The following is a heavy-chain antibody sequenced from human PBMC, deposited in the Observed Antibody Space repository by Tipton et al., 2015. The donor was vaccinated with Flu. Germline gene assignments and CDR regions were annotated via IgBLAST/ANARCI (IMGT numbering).Heavy chain of an antibody. V-gene: IGHV4-61*02. D-gene: IGHD4-11*01. CDR3: ARRTFSNYVSEPKNWFDL. J-gene: IGHJ5*02. CDR1: GGSISSHTYY. Sequence: TLSLTCTVSGGSISSHTYYWSWIRQPAGKGLEWIGRIYTSGNTNYNPSLKSRLTISVDTSKNQFSLRLTSVTAADTAVYFCARRTFSNYVSEPKNWFDLWGQGTLVTVSS. CDR2: IYTSGNT.